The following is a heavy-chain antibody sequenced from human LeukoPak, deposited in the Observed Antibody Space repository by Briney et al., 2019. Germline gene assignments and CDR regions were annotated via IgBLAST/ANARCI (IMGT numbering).Heavy chain of an antibody. Sequence: PGGPLRLSCGTSGFTFSSYGMLWVRQAPGKGLEWVAFIHYDGSNKYYADSVKGRFTISRDSSKNTLYLQMNSLRAEDTALYYCAKDQGGSYSPFDYWGQGTLVTVSS. D-gene: IGHD1-26*01. CDR1: GFTFSSYG. CDR3: AKDQGGSYSPFDY. CDR2: IHYDGSNK. V-gene: IGHV3-30*02. J-gene: IGHJ4*02.